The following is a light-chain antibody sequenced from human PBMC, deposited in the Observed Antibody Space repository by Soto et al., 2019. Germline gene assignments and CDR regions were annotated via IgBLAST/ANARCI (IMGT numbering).Light chain of an antibody. V-gene: IGKV1-5*03. CDR2: KAS. J-gene: IGKJ2*01. CDR3: QQFNSYT. CDR1: QSIGFW. Sequence: DIQVTQSPSTLSASVGDRITITCRASQSIGFWLAWYQQKPGKAPKRLIFKASNLDHGVPSRFSGSGSGTQFTLSISSLQPDDFATYYCQQFNSYTFGQGTKLEIK.